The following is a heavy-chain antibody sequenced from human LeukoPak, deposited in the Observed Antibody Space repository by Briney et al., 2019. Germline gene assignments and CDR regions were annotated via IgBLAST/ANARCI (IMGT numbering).Heavy chain of an antibody. D-gene: IGHD5-12*01. Sequence: GEPLSISCKPSGYTFTTYWISWARKMHGKGLDWMQNIDPSDSHTNYNPSFQGHVTISADKSLSTAYLQWNSLKASDTAMYYCARHGSPLVATATWLDCWGQGTLVTVSS. CDR2: IDPSDSHT. CDR1: GYTFTTYW. CDR3: ARHGSPLVATATWLDC. V-gene: IGHV5-10-1*01. J-gene: IGHJ4*02.